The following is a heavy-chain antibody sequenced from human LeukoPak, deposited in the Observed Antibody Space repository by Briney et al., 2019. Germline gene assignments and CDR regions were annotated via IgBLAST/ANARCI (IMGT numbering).Heavy chain of an antibody. CDR1: GFTFDDYA. Sequence: TGGSLRLSCAASGFTFDDYAMHWVRQAPGKGLEWVSGISWNSGSIGYADSVKGRFTISRDNAKNSLYLQMNSLRAEDTALYYCAKERMTTLDYWGQGTLVTVSS. V-gene: IGHV3-9*01. CDR3: AKERMTTLDY. J-gene: IGHJ4*02. CDR2: ISWNSGSI. D-gene: IGHD3-16*01.